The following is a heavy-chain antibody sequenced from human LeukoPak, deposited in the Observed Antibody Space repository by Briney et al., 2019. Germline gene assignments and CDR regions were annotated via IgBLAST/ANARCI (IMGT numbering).Heavy chain of an antibody. V-gene: IGHV3-23*01. CDR1: GFTFSSYA. D-gene: IGHD2-15*01. CDR2: ISGSGGST. Sequence: GGSLRPSCAASGFTFSSYAMSWVRQAPGKGLEWVSAISGSGGSTYYADSVKGRFTISRDNSKNTLYLQMNSLRAEDTAIYYCTRKTPGRTPFDYWGQGILVTVSS. CDR3: TRKTPGRTPFDY. J-gene: IGHJ4*02.